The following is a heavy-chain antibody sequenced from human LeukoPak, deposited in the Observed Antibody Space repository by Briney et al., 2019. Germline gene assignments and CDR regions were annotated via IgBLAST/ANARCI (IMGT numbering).Heavy chain of an antibody. CDR1: GYTFTGYY. Sequence: ASVKVSCKASGYTFTGYYMHWVRQAPGQGLEWMGWINPNSGGTNYAQKFQGRVTMTRDTSISTAYMELSRLRSDDTAVYYCARDVLMVYAIGGFDYWGQGTLVTVSS. J-gene: IGHJ4*02. CDR3: ARDVLMVYAIGGFDY. D-gene: IGHD2-8*01. V-gene: IGHV1-2*02. CDR2: INPNSGGT.